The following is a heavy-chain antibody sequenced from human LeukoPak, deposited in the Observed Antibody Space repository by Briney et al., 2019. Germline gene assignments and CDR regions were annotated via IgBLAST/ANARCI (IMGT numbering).Heavy chain of an antibody. CDR2: ISGSGGST. CDR3: AKDSGGVIGVRFDP. D-gene: IGHD3-10*01. CDR1: GFTFSSYG. J-gene: IGHJ5*02. V-gene: IGHV3-23*01. Sequence: GGSLRLSCAASGFTFSSYGMSWVRQAPGKGLEWVSAISGSGGSTYYADSVKGRFTISRDNSKNTLYLQMNSLRVEDTAIYYCAKDSGGVIGVRFDPWGQGTLVTVSS.